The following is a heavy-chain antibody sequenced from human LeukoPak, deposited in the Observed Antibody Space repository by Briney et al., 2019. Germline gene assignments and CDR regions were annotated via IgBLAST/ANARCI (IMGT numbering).Heavy chain of an antibody. V-gene: IGHV3-48*01. J-gene: IGHJ6*03. CDR1: GFTFSSYT. Sequence: GGSLRLSFAASGFTFSSYTMNWVRQPPGKGLEWVSNIGTSSTTIYYADSVKGRFTISRDNAKNSLYLQMNSLRADDTAVYYCARFAAGGSYYYYMDVWGKGTTVTVSS. D-gene: IGHD6-25*01. CDR3: ARFAAGGSYYYYMDV. CDR2: IGTSSTTI.